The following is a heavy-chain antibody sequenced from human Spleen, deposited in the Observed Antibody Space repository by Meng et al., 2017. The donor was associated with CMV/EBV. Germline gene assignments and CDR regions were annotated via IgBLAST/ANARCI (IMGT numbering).Heavy chain of an antibody. CDR3: ARDSMVRGVMRYNWFDS. CDR2: IYYSGST. CDR1: GGSISSSSYY. Sequence: GSLRLSGTVAGGSISSSSYYWGWIRQPPGKGLEWIGSIYYSGSTYYNPSLKSRVTISVDTSKNQFSLKLSSVTAADTAVYYCARDSMVRGVMRYNWFDSWGQGTLVTVSS. V-gene: IGHV4-39*07. D-gene: IGHD3-10*01. J-gene: IGHJ5*01.